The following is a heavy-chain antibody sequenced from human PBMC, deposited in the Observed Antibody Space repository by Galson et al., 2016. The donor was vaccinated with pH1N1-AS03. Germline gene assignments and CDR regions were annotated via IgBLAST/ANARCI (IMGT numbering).Heavy chain of an antibody. D-gene: IGHD3-22*01. CDR1: GGTFSNYA. J-gene: IGHJ4*02. CDR2: IHPIFGTP. V-gene: IGHV1-69*13. Sequence: SVKVSCKASGGTFSNYAISWMRQAPGQGLEWMGGIHPIFGTPSHAQKFRGRLTVTADASTSAAYMELSSLISEDTAIYFCARDRHYDSSGRYFYESEHWGQGTLVIVSS. CDR3: ARDRHYDSSGRYFYESEH.